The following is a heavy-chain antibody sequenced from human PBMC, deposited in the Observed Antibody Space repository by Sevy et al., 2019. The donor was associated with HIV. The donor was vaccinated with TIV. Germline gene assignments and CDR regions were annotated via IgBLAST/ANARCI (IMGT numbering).Heavy chain of an antibody. D-gene: IGHD3-10*01. CDR2: ISYDGSNK. CDR1: GFTFSSYA. J-gene: IGHJ4*02. Sequence: GGSLRLSCAASGFTFSSYAMHWVRQAPGKGLEWVAVISYDGSNKYYADSVKGRFTISRDNSKNTLYLQMNSLRTEETAVYYWARDRGSGKNVFFDYWGQGTLVTVSS. CDR3: ARDRGSGKNVFFDY. V-gene: IGHV3-30-3*01.